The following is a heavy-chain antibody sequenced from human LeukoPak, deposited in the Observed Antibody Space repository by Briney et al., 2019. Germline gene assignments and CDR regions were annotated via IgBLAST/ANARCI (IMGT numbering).Heavy chain of an antibody. D-gene: IGHD4-17*01. J-gene: IGHJ4*02. V-gene: IGHV3-33*01. Sequence: GGSLRLSCAASGFTFSSYGMHWVRQAPGKGLEWVAVIWYDGSNKYYADSVKGRFTISRDNSKNTLYLQMNSLRAEDTAVYYCARDGRTVTTFGPPLLDYWGQGTLVTVSS. CDR3: ARDGRTVTTFGPPLLDY. CDR1: GFTFSSYG. CDR2: IWYDGSNK.